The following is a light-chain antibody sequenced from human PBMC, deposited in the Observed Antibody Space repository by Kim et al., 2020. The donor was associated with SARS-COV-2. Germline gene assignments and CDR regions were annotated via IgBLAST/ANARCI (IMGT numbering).Light chain of an antibody. V-gene: IGLV3-1*01. J-gene: IGLJ3*02. CDR3: QAWDSSTAV. Sequence: SYELTQPPSVSVSPGQTASITCSGDKLGDKYVWWYQQKPGQSPVLVIYQDSTRPSGIPERLSGSNSGNTATLTIGGTQAMDEADYYCQAWDSSTAVFGGG. CDR2: QDS. CDR1: KLGDKY.